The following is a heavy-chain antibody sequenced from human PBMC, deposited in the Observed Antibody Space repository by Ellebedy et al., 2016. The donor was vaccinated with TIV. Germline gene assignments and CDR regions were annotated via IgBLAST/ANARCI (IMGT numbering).Heavy chain of an antibody. CDR2: IWYDGSNK. V-gene: IGHV3-33*08. CDR3: ARDHRTVRGIVGVNYGMDV. D-gene: IGHD1-26*01. CDR1: GFTITNYG. Sequence: PGGSLRLSCAVSGFTITNYGMHWVRQAPGKGLEWVAVIWYDGSNKYYADSVKSRFTISRDNSKNTLYLQMNSLRAEDTAVYYCARDHRTVRGIVGVNYGMDVWGQGTTVTVSS. J-gene: IGHJ6*02.